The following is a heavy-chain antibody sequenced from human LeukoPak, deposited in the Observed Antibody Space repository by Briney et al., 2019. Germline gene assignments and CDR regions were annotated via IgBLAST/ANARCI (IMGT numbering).Heavy chain of an antibody. J-gene: IGHJ4*02. D-gene: IGHD3-9*01. V-gene: IGHV1-18*01. CDR1: GYTFTTYG. CDR3: ARVELLPGYYFFDY. CDR2: ISAYNGNT. Sequence: GASVKVSCKASGYTFTTYGISWVRQAPGQGLEWMGWISAYNGNTNYAQKLQGRVTMTTDTSTSTAYLELRSLGSDETAVYYCARVELLPGYYFFDYWGQGTLVTVSS.